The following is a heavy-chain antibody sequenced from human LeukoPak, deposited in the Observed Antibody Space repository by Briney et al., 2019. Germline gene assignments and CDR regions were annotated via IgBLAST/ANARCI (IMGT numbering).Heavy chain of an antibody. D-gene: IGHD2-2*01. J-gene: IGHJ4*02. V-gene: IGHV1-2*02. CDR2: INPDSGNA. CDR1: GYIFTGYY. CDR3: ARRYCGITSCYYFVY. Sequence: ASVTVSCKASGYIFTGYYLHWVRQAPGQGIEWMGWINPDSGNANYAQNFQGRVTMTRDTSITTAYMELSSLRSDDTAVYYCARRYCGITSCYYFVYWGQGTLVTVSS.